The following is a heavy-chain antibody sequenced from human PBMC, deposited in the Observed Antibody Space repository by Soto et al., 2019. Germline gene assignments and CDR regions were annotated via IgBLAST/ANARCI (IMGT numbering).Heavy chain of an antibody. V-gene: IGHV3-73*01. CDR3: IPVPDYYDSSGYYYFDY. D-gene: IGHD3-22*01. Sequence: GGSLRLSCAASGFTFSGSAMHWVRQASGKGLEWVGRIRSKANSYATAYAASVKGRFTISRDDSKNTAYLQMNSLKTEDTAVYYCIPVPDYYDSSGYYYFDYWGQGTLVTVSS. CDR1: GFTFSGSA. J-gene: IGHJ4*02. CDR2: IRSKANSYAT.